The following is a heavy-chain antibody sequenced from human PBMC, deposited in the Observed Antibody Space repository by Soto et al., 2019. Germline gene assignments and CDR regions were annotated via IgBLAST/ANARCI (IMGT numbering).Heavy chain of an antibody. J-gene: IGHJ4*02. CDR3: ARDLGSGWFYFDF. CDR2: INPNGGGT. V-gene: IGHV1-2*02. CDR1: GYTFTGYY. Sequence: GASVKVSCKASGYTFTGYYVHWVRQAPGQGLEWMGWINPNGGGTRYAQKFQGRVTMTMDTSINTAYMELSGLRSDDTAAYYCARDLGSGWFYFDFWGQGTLVTVSS. D-gene: IGHD6-19*01.